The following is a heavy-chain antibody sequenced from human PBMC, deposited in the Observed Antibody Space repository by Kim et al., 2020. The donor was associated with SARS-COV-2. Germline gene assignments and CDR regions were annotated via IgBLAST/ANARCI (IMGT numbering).Heavy chain of an antibody. V-gene: IGHV1-69*13. J-gene: IGHJ2*01. CDR1: GGTFSSYA. CDR2: IIPIFGTA. CDR3: ARTRPPGAGGTPPNTYYYGSGSQMADWYFDL. D-gene: IGHD3-10*01. Sequence: SVKVSCKASGGTFSSYAISWVRQAPGQGLEWMGGIIPIFGTANYAQKFQGRVTITADESTSTAYMELSSLRSEDTAVYYCARTRPPGAGGTPPNTYYYGSGSQMADWYFDLWGRGTLVTVSS.